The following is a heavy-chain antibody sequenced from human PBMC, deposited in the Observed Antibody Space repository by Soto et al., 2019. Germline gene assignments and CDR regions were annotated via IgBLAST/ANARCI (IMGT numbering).Heavy chain of an antibody. CDR2: IYYSGST. J-gene: IGHJ5*02. CDR1: GGSISSSSYY. Sequence: SETLSLTCTVSGGSISSSSYYWGWIRQPPGKGLEWIGSIYYSGSTYYNPSLKSRVTISVDTSKNQFSLKLSSVTAADTAVYYCASNHSGYYVYWCGYSRDNFADPWGQGTLVTVSS. CDR3: ASNHSGYYVYWCGYSRDNFADP. V-gene: IGHV4-39*01. D-gene: IGHD3-3*01.